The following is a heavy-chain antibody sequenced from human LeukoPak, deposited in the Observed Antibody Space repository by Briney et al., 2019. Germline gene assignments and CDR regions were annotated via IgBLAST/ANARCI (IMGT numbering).Heavy chain of an antibody. Sequence: SETLSLTCTLSGGSISTYYCSWIRQPPGKGLEWIGYIYHSGSTNYNPSLKSRVTISVDTSKNQFSLKLSSVTAADTAVYYCARGGGYASPIGYWSQGALVTVSS. CDR3: ARGGGYASPIGY. CDR1: GGSISTYY. D-gene: IGHD5-12*01. J-gene: IGHJ4*02. CDR2: IYHSGST. V-gene: IGHV4-59*01.